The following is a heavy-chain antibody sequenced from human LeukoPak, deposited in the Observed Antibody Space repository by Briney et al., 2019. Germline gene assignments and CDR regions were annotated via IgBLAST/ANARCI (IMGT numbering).Heavy chain of an antibody. J-gene: IGHJ1*01. CDR1: GFTFSSYA. D-gene: IGHD6-13*01. Sequence: GGSLRLSCAASGFTFSSYAMHWVRQAPGKGLEWVAVTSYDRSNKYYADSVKGRFTISRDNSKNTLYLQMNSLRAEDTAVYYCARDRGSSWQKYFQHWGQGTLVTVSS. CDR2: TSYDRSNK. CDR3: ARDRGSSWQKYFQH. V-gene: IGHV3-30-3*01.